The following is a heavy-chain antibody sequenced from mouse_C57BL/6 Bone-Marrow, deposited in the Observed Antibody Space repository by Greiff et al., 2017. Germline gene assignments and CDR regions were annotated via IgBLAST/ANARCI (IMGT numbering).Heavy chain of an antibody. V-gene: IGHV1-69*01. CDR3: AREGASTTVVDGYFDV. CDR1: GYTFTSYG. J-gene: IGHJ1*03. Sequence: QVQLQQPGAELVMPGASVKLSCKASGYTFTSYGMHWVKQRPGQGLEWIGEIDPSDSYTNYNQKFKGNSTLTVDKSSSTAYMQLSSLTSEDSAVYYWAREGASTTVVDGYFDVWGTGTTVTVSS. D-gene: IGHD1-1*01. CDR2: IDPSDSYT.